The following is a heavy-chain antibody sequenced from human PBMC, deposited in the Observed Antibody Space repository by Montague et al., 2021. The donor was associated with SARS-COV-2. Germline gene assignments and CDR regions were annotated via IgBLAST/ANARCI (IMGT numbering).Heavy chain of an antibody. J-gene: IGHJ6*03. CDR1: GFSLSTSGVG. CDR3: AWMRYYYYMDV. V-gene: IGHV2-5*02. CDR2: IYWDDDK. Sequence: PALVKPTQTLTLTCTFSGFSLSTSGVGVGWIRQPPGKALEWLALIYWDDDKRYSPSLKSRLTITKDTSKNQVVLTMTNMDPVDTATYYCAWMRYYYYMDVWGKGTTVTVSS. D-gene: IGHD2-2*03.